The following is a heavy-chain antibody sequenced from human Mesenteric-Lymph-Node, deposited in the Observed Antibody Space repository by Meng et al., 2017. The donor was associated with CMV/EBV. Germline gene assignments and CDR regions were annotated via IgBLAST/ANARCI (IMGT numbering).Heavy chain of an antibody. Sequence: SCAASGFTFSDSFMSWMRQAPGKGLEWIAFISSNSDAVFYADSVEGRFTISRDNSKMSLSLQMNSLRAEDTAVYYCARDFSKHVLEAGSDFWGQGTLVTVSS. CDR3: ARDFSKHVLEAGSDF. D-gene: IGHD1-1*01. V-gene: IGHV3-11*04. CDR1: GFTFSDSF. CDR2: ISSNSDAV. J-gene: IGHJ4*02.